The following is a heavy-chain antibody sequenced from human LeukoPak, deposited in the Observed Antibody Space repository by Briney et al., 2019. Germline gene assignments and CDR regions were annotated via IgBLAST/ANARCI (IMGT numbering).Heavy chain of an antibody. D-gene: IGHD6-19*01. CDR2: ISSGISTM. CDR1: RFTFSSYS. CDR3: ARASQQWLAGNYYYFMDV. V-gene: IGHV3-48*01. Sequence: GGSLRLSCAASRFTFSSYSMNWVRQAPGKGLEWVSYISSGISTMYYADSVKGRFTIPRDNAKNSLYLQMNSLRAEDTAVYYCARASQQWLAGNYYYFMDVWGKGTTVTVSS. J-gene: IGHJ6*03.